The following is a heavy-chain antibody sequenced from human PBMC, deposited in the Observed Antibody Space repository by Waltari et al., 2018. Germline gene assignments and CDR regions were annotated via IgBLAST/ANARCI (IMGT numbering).Heavy chain of an antibody. CDR2: IDWNDDK. V-gene: IGHV2-70*04. CDR3: ARTRTGEDWFDP. CDR1: GFSLNTDGMR. J-gene: IGHJ5*02. D-gene: IGHD2-21*01. Sequence: QVTLKASGPARVKPTQTLTLTCTFSGFSLNTDGMRVNWIRQPPGKALEWLARIDWNDDKFYSTSLKTRPTISKDTSKNQVVLKMTNMDPVDTATYYCARTRTGEDWFDPWGQGTLVTVSS.